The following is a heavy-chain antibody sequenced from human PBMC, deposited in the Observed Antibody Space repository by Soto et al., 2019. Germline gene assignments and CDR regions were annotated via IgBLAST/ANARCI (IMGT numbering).Heavy chain of an antibody. J-gene: IGHJ4*02. Sequence: QVQLVQSGAEVKKPGSSVKVSCKASGGTFSSYAISWVRQAPGQGLEWMGGIIPIFGTADHAQKFQGRVTITADEPTSTGNMELSSLRSEDTAVYYGASHYDSSGYYYRGLDYWGQGTLVTVSS. CDR2: IIPIFGTA. CDR1: GGTFSSYA. D-gene: IGHD3-22*01. V-gene: IGHV1-69*12. CDR3: ASHYDSSGYYYRGLDY.